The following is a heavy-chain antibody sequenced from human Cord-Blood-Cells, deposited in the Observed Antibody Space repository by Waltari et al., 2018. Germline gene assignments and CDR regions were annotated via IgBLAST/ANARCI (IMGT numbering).Heavy chain of an antibody. Sequence: QFLLQALGPGLVKPSETLLLTCAVTGSSVSPGSYWGWIRQPPKKWLEWIGSIYHSGSTCYDPSRKSRVTISVDTSKNQVSLKLSSVTAADTAVYYCARQARYSGYDSYWYFDLWGRGTLVTVSS. CDR3: ARQARYSGYDSYWYFDL. D-gene: IGHD5-12*01. V-gene: IGHV4-38-2*01. CDR1: GSSVSPGSY. J-gene: IGHJ2*01. CDR2: IYHSGST.